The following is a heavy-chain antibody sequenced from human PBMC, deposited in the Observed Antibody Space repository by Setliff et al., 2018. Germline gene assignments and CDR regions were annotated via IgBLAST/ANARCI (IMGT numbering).Heavy chain of an antibody. CDR1: GATFSSYG. J-gene: IGHJ6*03. V-gene: IGHV1-69*05. D-gene: IGHD3-22*01. CDR2: TIPMFGTT. CDR3: VREGVDSRSSTDYRHYMDV. Sequence: SVKVSCKASGATFSSYGISWVRQAPGQGLEWMGGTIPMFGTTEYAQKFQGRLTIITDESTNTAFMQLSSLRSDDTAVCYCVREGVDSRSSTDYRHYMDVWGKGTTVTVS.